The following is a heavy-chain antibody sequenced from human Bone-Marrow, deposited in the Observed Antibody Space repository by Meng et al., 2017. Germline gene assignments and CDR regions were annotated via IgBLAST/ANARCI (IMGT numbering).Heavy chain of an antibody. CDR2: IHWNGGST. V-gene: IGHV3-20*04. Sequence: GGSLRLSCAASGFTFSSYEMNWVRQALGKGLEWVSGIHWNGGSTGYADSVKGRFTISRDNAENSLYLQMNSLRVEDTALYYCARGKGWQLVDPLDYWGQGTLVTVSS. J-gene: IGHJ4*02. CDR3: ARGKGWQLVDPLDY. CDR1: GFTFSSYE. D-gene: IGHD6-13*01.